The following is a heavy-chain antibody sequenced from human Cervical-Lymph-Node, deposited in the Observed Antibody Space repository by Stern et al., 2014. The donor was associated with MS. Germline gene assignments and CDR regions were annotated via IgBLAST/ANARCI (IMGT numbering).Heavy chain of an antibody. CDR1: GYSFTTFA. D-gene: IGHD1-14*01. J-gene: IGHJ4*02. CDR2: INTDTGNP. V-gene: IGHV7-4-1*02. CDR3: AGTLNLDS. Sequence: MQLVESGSELKKPGASVNVSCGASGYSFTTFAMNWVRQAPGQGLEWMGWINTDTGNPTYAQGFTGRFVFSVDTSVSTAYLQINSLEPEDTAVYYCAGTLNLDSWGQGTLVTVSS.